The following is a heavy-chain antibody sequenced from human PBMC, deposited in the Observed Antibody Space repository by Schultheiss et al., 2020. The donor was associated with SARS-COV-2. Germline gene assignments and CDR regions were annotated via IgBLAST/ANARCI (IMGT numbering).Heavy chain of an antibody. CDR2: IYYSGST. CDR3: ARVPYYPGGAFDI. D-gene: IGHD1-26*01. J-gene: IGHJ3*02. V-gene: IGHV4-61*08. CDR1: GGSISSGGYY. Sequence: SETLSLTCTVSGGSISSGGYYWSWIRQPPGKGLEWIGYIYYSGSTNYNPSLKSRVTISVDTSKNQFSLKLSSVTAADTAVYYCARVPYYPGGAFDIWGQGTMVTVSS.